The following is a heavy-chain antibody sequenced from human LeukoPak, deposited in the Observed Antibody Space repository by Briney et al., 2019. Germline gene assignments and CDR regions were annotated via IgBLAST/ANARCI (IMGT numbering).Heavy chain of an antibody. Sequence: RGSLRLSCAASGFTFSNYNINWVRQAPGKGLEWVSSISRSSNYLYYADSVKGRFTISRDNAKNSLYLQMNSLRAEDTAVYYCARGRHDSSGYYPIFDYWGQGTLVTVSS. V-gene: IGHV3-21*01. CDR1: GFTFSNYN. CDR2: ISRSSNYL. CDR3: ARGRHDSSGYYPIFDY. D-gene: IGHD3-22*01. J-gene: IGHJ4*02.